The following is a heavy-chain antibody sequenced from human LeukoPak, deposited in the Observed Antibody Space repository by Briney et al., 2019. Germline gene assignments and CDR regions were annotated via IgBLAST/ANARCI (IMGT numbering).Heavy chain of an antibody. CDR1: GFPLSSYA. V-gene: IGHV3-23*01. CDR2: LSGSGGST. Sequence: GGSLTLSCEVSGFPLSSYAMSWVCHSRGKGREWVSGLSGSGGSTDYANSVKGRFTISRDNSENTSYLQMHCLRAEDRAVYYCAKDLSFTVTTGYFDHWGQGTLVRVSS. D-gene: IGHD4-17*01. CDR3: AKDLSFTVTTGYFDH. J-gene: IGHJ4*02.